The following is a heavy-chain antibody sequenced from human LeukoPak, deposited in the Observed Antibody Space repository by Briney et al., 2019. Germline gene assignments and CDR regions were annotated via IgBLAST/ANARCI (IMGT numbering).Heavy chain of an antibody. CDR3: ARVMGRGCSGGSCYEFSMDV. V-gene: IGHV1-46*01. Sequence: ASVKVSCKASGYTFTSYYMHWVRQAPGQGLEWMGIINPGGGSTSYAQKFQGRVTMTRDTSTSTVYMELSSLRSEDTAVYYCARVMGRGCSGGSCYEFSMDVWGQGTTVTVSS. CDR2: INPGGGST. CDR1: GYTFTSYY. J-gene: IGHJ6*02. D-gene: IGHD2-15*01.